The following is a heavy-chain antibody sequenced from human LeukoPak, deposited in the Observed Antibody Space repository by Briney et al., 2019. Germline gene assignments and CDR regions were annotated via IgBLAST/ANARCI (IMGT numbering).Heavy chain of an antibody. CDR2: INPSGGST. CDR3: ARGGSPITMVRGVLGYYFDY. D-gene: IGHD3-10*01. V-gene: IGHV1-46*01. CDR1: GYTFTSYY. Sequence: ASVKVSCKASGYTFTSYYMHWVRQAPGQGLEWMGIINPSGGSTSYAQKFQGRVTMTRDTSTSTVYMELSSLRSEDTAVYYCARGGSPITMVRGVLGYYFDYWGQGTLVTVSS. J-gene: IGHJ4*02.